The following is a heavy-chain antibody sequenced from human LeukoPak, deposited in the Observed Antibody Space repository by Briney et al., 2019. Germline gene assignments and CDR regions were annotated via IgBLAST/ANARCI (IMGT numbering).Heavy chain of an antibody. CDR2: IYSGRST. V-gene: IGHV3-66*01. Sequence: GGSLRLSCAASGFTVSSNDMSWVRQAPGKGLEWVSLIYSGRSTYYADSVKGRFIISRDNSKNTLYLQMNSLRAEDTAVYYCAKDRVGGGYSGYEYYFDYWGQGTLVTVSS. D-gene: IGHD5-12*01. CDR3: AKDRVGGGYSGYEYYFDY. J-gene: IGHJ4*02. CDR1: GFTVSSND.